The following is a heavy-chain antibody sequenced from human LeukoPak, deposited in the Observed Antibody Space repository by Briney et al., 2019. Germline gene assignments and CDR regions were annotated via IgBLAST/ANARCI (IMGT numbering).Heavy chain of an antibody. D-gene: IGHD2-2*01. Sequence: SETLSLTCAVYGGSFSGYYWSWIRQPPGKGLEWIGEINHSGSTNYNPSLKSRVTISVDTSKNQFSLKLSSVTAADTAVYYCTSGAKNLVVPAATDCWGQGTLVTVSS. CDR2: INHSGST. V-gene: IGHV4-34*01. CDR3: TSGAKNLVVPAATDC. CDR1: GGSFSGYY. J-gene: IGHJ4*02.